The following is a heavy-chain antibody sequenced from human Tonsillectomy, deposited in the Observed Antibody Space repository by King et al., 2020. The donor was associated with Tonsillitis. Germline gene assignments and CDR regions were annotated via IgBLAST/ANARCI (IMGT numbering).Heavy chain of an antibody. CDR1: GGSISSSDHY. D-gene: IGHD1-26*01. V-gene: IGHV4-39*01. CDR3: ARYFSGSFDY. J-gene: IGHJ4*02. Sequence: QLQESGPGVVKPSETLSLTCTVSGGSISSSDHYWAWIRQPPGKGLQRIGYMYYSGTIFYNPSLKSRITISGGTSENRFSLKLSSVTAADTALYFCARYFSGSFDYWGQGALVTVSS. CDR2: MYYSGTI.